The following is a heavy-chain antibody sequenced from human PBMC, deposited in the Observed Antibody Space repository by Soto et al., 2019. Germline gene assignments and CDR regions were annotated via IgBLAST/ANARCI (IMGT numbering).Heavy chain of an antibody. CDR2: IYYSGST. CDR3: AKVVVVIGIAYYFDY. V-gene: IGHV4-39*01. J-gene: IGHJ4*02. D-gene: IGHD3-22*01. Sequence: SETLSLTCTVSGGSISSSSYYWGWIRQPPGKGLEWIGSIYYSGSTYYNPSLKSRVTISVDTSKNQFSLKLSSVTAADTAVYYCAKVVVVIGIAYYFDYWGQGTLVTVSS. CDR1: GGSISSSSYY.